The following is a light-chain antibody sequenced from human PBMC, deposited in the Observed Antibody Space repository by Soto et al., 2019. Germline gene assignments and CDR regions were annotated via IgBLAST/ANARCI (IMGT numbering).Light chain of an antibody. V-gene: IGKV1-5*01. J-gene: IGKJ1*01. CDR3: QQFHSLSRT. CDR2: DAS. CDR1: QNTNSW. Sequence: DIQMTQSPSTLSASVGDRVTITCRASQNTNSWLAWYQQKPGKAPNLLIYDASTLESGVPSRFSGSGSGTEFTLTISSLQPEDFATYYCQQFHSLSRTFGQGTKVEVK.